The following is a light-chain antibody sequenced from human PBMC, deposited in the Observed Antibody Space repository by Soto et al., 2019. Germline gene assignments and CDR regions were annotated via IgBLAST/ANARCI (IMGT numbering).Light chain of an antibody. CDR2: GAS. CDR3: HQYGDSPWT. J-gene: IGKJ1*01. CDR1: QSVTSTY. Sequence: EIVLTQSPGTLSLSPGERATLSCRAIQSVTSTYLAWYDQKPGQAHRRLIYGASSRATGIPDRFSGSGSGTDFTLTMSRVEPEDCAVFFCHQYGDSPWTFGQGTKGEIK. V-gene: IGKV3-20*01.